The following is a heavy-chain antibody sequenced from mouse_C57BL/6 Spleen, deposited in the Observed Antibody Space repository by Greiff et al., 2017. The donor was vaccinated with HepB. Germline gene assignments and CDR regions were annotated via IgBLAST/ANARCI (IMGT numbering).Heavy chain of an antibody. CDR1: GYTFTDYY. CDR3: ARSRYDGYYAYFDV. CDR2: INPNNGGT. J-gene: IGHJ1*03. D-gene: IGHD2-3*01. V-gene: IGHV1-26*01. Sequence: EVQLQQSGPELVKPWASVKISCKASGYTFTDYYMNWVKQSHGKSLEWIGDINPNNGGTSYNQKFKGKATLTVDKSSSTAYMELRSLTSEDSAVYYCARSRYDGYYAYFDVWGTGTTVTVSS.